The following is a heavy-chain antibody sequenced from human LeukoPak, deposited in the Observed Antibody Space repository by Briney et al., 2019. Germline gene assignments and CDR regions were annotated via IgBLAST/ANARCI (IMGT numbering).Heavy chain of an antibody. CDR3: AKDNPVRGVIISDY. Sequence: GGSLRLSCAASGFTFSSYAMSWVRQTPGKGLEWVSDISGSGGSTYYADSVKGRFTISRDNSKNTLYLQMNSLRAEDTAVYYCAKDNPVRGVIISDYWGQGTLVTVSS. D-gene: IGHD3-10*01. J-gene: IGHJ4*02. CDR1: GFTFSSYA. V-gene: IGHV3-23*01. CDR2: ISGSGGST.